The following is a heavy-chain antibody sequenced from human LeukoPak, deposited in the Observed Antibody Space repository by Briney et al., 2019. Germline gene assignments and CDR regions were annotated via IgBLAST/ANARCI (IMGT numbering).Heavy chain of an antibody. V-gene: IGHV4-59*08. CDR1: GGSINTYY. J-gene: IGHJ3*02. Sequence: PSETLSLTCTVSGGSINTYYWSWIRQPPGKGLEWIGYFSYSGSTNYNPSLKSRVTISVDTSKNQFSLRLSSVTAADTAVYYCARPQYCGANCYHAFEIWGQGTLVTVSS. CDR3: ARPQYCGANCYHAFEI. CDR2: FSYSGST. D-gene: IGHD2-21*02.